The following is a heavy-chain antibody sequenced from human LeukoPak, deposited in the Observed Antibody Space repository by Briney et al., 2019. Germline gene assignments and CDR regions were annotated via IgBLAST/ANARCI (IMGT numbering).Heavy chain of an antibody. CDR2: INSDGSST. Sequence: GGSLRLSCAASGFTFSSYWMHWVRQAPGKGLVWVSRINSDGSSTSYADSVKSRFTISRDSAKNTLYLQMNSLRAEDTAVYYCARARPPCSSTSCYALVVGFDYWGQGTLVTVSS. CDR3: ARARPPCSSTSCYALVVGFDY. V-gene: IGHV3-74*01. J-gene: IGHJ4*02. CDR1: GFTFSSYW. D-gene: IGHD2-2*01.